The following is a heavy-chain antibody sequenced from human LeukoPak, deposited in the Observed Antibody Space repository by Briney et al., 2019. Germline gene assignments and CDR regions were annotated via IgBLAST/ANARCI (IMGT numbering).Heavy chain of an antibody. CDR1: GGSISSYY. CDR2: IYTSGST. J-gene: IGHJ6*03. D-gene: IGHD2-15*01. V-gene: IGHV4-4*07. CDR3: ASTPPFARHYYYYYMDV. Sequence: PSETLSLTCTVSGGSISSYYWSWIRQPAGKGLEWIGRIYTSGSTNYNPSLKRRVTMSVDTSKNQFSLKLSSVTAADTAVYYCASTPPFARHYYYYYMDVWGKGTTVTISS.